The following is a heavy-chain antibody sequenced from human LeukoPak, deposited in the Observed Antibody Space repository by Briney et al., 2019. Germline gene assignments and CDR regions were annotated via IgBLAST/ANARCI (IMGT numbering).Heavy chain of an antibody. CDR2: IYYSGST. V-gene: IGHV4-61*05. Sequence: SETLSLTCTVSGGSISSSSYYWGWIRQPPGKGLEWIGYIYYSGSTNYNPSLKSRVTISVDTSKNQFSLKLSSVTSADTAVYYXAXXXXXXVXXPXXXDYWGQGTLVTVSS. CDR3: AXXXXXXVXXPXXXDY. J-gene: IGHJ4*02. CDR1: GGSISSSSYY.